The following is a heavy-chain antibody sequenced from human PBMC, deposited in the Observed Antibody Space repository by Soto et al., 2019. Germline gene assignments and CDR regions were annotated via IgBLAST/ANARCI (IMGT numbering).Heavy chain of an antibody. J-gene: IGHJ4*02. V-gene: IGHV1-69*13. CDR3: ERGYRDGEYYFDC. Sequence: SVKVSCKASGGTFSSYAISWVRQAPGQGLEWMGGIIPIFGTANYAQKFQGRVTITADESTSTAYMELSSLRSEDTAVYYCERGYRDGEYYFDCWGQGTLVTVSS. D-gene: IGHD5-12*01. CDR2: IIPIFGTA. CDR1: GGTFSSYA.